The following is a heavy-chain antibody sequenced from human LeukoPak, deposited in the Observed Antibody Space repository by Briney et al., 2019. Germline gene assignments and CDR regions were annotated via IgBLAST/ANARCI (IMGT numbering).Heavy chain of an antibody. CDR1: GFAFSSYE. CDR3: ARDPVPATARHFDY. D-gene: IGHD1-1*01. V-gene: IGHV3-48*03. Sequence: GGSLRLSCAASGFAFSSYEMNWVRQAPGKGPEWISYISGGRDTMYYADSVKGRFTIPRDNSKNTLYLQMNSLRGEDTGVYYCARDPVPATARHFDYWGQGTLVTVSS. CDR2: ISGGRDTM. J-gene: IGHJ4*02.